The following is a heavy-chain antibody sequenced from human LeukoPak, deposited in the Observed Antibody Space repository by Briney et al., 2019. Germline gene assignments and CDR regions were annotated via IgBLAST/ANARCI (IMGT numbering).Heavy chain of an antibody. V-gene: IGHV3-30-3*01. Sequence: GGSLRLSCAASGFTFSSYAMHWVRQAPGKGLEWMAVISYDGGNKYYADSVKGRFTISRDNSKNTLYLQMNSLRAEDTAVYYCARGGSITMVRGVISSHYGLDVWGQGTTVTVSS. CDR1: GFTFSSYA. D-gene: IGHD3-10*01. CDR2: ISYDGGNK. J-gene: IGHJ6*02. CDR3: ARGGSITMVRGVISSHYGLDV.